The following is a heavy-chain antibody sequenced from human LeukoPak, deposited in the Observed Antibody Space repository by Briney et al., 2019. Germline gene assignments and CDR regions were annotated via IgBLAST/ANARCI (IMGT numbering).Heavy chain of an antibody. D-gene: IGHD1-26*01. CDR1: GFTFSSYA. CDR2: ISYDGSNK. CDR3: ARDGGSSLIDY. V-gene: IGHV3-30-3*01. J-gene: IGHJ4*02. Sequence: PGRSLRLSCAASGFTFSSYAMHWVRQAPGKGLEWVAVISYDGSNKYYADSVKGRFTISRDNSKNTLYLQMNSLRAEDTAVYYCARDGGSSLIDYWGQGTLVTVSS.